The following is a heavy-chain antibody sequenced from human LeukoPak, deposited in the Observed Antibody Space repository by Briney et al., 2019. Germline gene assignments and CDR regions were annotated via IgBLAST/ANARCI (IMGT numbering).Heavy chain of an antibody. CDR1: GFTFSSYA. J-gene: IGHJ4*02. Sequence: GGSLRLSCAASGFTFSSYAKSWVRQAPGKGLEWVSAISGSGGSTYYADSVKGRFTISRDNSKNTLYLQMNSLRAEDTAVYYCARAGTPTYYYDSSGYYFDYWGQGTLVTVSS. CDR2: ISGSGGST. V-gene: IGHV3-23*01. D-gene: IGHD3-22*01. CDR3: ARAGTPTYYYDSSGYYFDY.